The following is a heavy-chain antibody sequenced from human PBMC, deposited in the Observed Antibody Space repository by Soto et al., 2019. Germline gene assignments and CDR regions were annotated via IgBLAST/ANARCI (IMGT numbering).Heavy chain of an antibody. D-gene: IGHD2-15*01. J-gene: IGHJ6*02. V-gene: IGHV1-69*12. Sequence: QVQLVQSGAEVKKPGSSVKVSCKASGGAFSDYAFSWVRQAPGQGLEWLGGIMPIFRAPDYAKKFQGRVTITADESTRTAYMEMRSLRSEDTAVYYCASWLKGADIGNYYYGMDVWGQGTTVTV. CDR1: GGAFSDYA. CDR3: ASWLKGADIGNYYYGMDV. CDR2: IMPIFRAP.